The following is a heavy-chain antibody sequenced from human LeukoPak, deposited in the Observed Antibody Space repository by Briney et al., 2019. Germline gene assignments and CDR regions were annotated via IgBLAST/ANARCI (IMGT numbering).Heavy chain of an antibody. Sequence: GGSLRLSCAASGFTFSNYAMHWVRQAPGKGLEWVAVISYDGSKKYYADSVKGRFTISRDNSKNTLYLQMNSLRAEDTAVYYCARSGSNYYYHYMDVWGKGTTVTVSS. CDR1: GFTFSNYA. J-gene: IGHJ6*03. CDR2: ISYDGSKK. D-gene: IGHD5-12*01. CDR3: ARSGSNYYYHYMDV. V-gene: IGHV3-30*04.